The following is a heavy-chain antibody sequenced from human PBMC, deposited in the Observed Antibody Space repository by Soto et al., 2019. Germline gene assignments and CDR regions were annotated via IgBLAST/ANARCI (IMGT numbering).Heavy chain of an antibody. D-gene: IGHD3-22*01. Sequence: SETLSLTCTVSGASVNNDYWTWIRQPPGKGLEWIGEINHSRSTNYNPSLKSRVTISVDTSKNQFSLKLSSVTAADTAVYYCARADGYYDSSGYYYGYAYWGQGTLVTVSS. CDR2: INHSRST. J-gene: IGHJ4*02. CDR1: GASVNNDY. CDR3: ARADGYYDSSGYYYGYAY. V-gene: IGHV4-34*01.